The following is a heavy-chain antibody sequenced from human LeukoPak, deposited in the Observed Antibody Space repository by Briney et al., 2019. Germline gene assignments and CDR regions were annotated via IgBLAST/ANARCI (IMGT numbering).Heavy chain of an antibody. CDR1: GFTFSSYS. V-gene: IGHV3-21*06. CDR3: ARDGRAVAAQGYYFDF. CDR2: ISSSSTYI. D-gene: IGHD6-19*01. Sequence: GGSLRLSCAASGFTFSSYSMNWVRQAPGKGLEWVSSISSSSTYINYADSVKGRFTVSRDNAKSSLFLEMNSLRAEDTAVYYCARDGRAVAAQGYYFDFWGQGTRVTVSS. J-gene: IGHJ4*02.